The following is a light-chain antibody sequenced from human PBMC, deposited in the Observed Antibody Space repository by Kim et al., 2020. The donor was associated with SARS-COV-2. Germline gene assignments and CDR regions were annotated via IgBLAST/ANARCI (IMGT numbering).Light chain of an antibody. V-gene: IGKV1-5*03. CDR1: QSISSW. CDR3: QQYNSYPWT. Sequence: ASGGDRVTSTCRASQSISSWLAWYQQKPGKAPKLLIYKASSLESGVPSRFSGSGSGTEFTLTISSLQPDDFATYYCQQYNSYPWTFGQGTKVEIK. J-gene: IGKJ1*01. CDR2: KAS.